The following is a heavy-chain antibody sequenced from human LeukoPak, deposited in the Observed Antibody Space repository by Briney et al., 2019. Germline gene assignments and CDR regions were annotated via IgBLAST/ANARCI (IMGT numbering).Heavy chain of an antibody. J-gene: IGHJ4*02. V-gene: IGHV3-20*04. CDR2: LNWKGGST. CDR1: GFTFDGYG. D-gene: IGHD2-15*01. CDR3: ARWRYCSGGSCNPKTKYYFDY. Sequence: GGSLRLSCAASGFTFDGYGMSWARQAPGKGLEWVSGLNWKGGSTGYADSVKGRFTISRDNAKNSLYLQMNSLRAEDTALYYCARWRYCSGGSCNPKTKYYFDYWGQGTLVTVSS.